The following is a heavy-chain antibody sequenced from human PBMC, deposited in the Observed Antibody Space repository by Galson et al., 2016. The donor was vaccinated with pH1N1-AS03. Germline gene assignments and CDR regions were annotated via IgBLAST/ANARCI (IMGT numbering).Heavy chain of an antibody. CDR1: GVSIRSGGYY. D-gene: IGHD4-17*01. Sequence: LSLTCSVSGVSIRSGGYYWTWIRQFPGKGLDWIGFVYDIGGTNYNPSLRSRVSISLDTSRSQFSLRLNSVPAADTAVYSCARAPGFGDQTSFDYWGKGRLVIVSS. V-gene: IGHV4-31*03. J-gene: IGHJ4*02. CDR3: ARAPGFGDQTSFDY. CDR2: VYDIGGT.